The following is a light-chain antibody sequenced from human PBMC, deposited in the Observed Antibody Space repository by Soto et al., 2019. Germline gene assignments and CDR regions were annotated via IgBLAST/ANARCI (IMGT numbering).Light chain of an antibody. Sequence: EIVVTQSPATLSSFPGDRVTLSCRASQYINTRLAWYQHRXVQXPRLLIYQTSIRAAVIPARFSDSGTGTDFNLTISDVQPEDFAVYYCHQRQSWPRTFGQGTKVDIK. CDR3: HQRQSWPRT. J-gene: IGKJ1*01. CDR2: QTS. CDR1: QYINTR. V-gene: IGKV3-11*01.